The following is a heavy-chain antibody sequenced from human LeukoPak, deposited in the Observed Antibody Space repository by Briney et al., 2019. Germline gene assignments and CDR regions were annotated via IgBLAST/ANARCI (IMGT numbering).Heavy chain of an antibody. J-gene: IGHJ4*02. Sequence: ASVKVSCKASGYTFTGYYMHWVRRAPGQGLEWMGRINPNNGATNYAQKFQGRVTITGDTSISTAYMELSSLRSDDTAVYYCTRESGSYHGNDYWGQGTLVTVSS. V-gene: IGHV1-2*06. CDR2: INPNNGAT. CDR1: GYTFTGYY. CDR3: TRESGSYHGNDY. D-gene: IGHD1-26*01.